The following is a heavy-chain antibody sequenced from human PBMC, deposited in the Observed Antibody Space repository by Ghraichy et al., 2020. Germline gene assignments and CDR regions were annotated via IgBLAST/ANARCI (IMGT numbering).Heavy chain of an antibody. CDR2: INWDASST. Sequence: GGYLRLSCAASGFTFDDYSMFWVRQAPGKGLEWVSLINWDASSTYYADSVKGRFTISRDNKKNFLYLQINSLRIEDTALYYCARGLQRGTPGYYFESWGQGTLVTVSS. CDR3: ARGLQRGTPGYYFES. J-gene: IGHJ4*02. CDR1: GFTFDDYS. D-gene: IGHD2-15*01. V-gene: IGHV3-43*01.